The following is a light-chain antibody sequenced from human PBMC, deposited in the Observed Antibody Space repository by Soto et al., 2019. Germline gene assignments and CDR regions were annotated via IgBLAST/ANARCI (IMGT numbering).Light chain of an antibody. CDR3: SSYSGSNNLV. CDR2: EVN. V-gene: IGLV2-8*01. J-gene: IGLJ2*01. CDR1: SSDVGGYNL. Sequence: QSDLTQSPSASGSPGQSVTISCTGTSSDVGGYNLVSWYQQHPGKAPKLMIYEVNKRLSGVPDRFSGSKSGYTASLTVSGLQAEDEADYFCSSYSGSNNLVFGGGTKLTVL.